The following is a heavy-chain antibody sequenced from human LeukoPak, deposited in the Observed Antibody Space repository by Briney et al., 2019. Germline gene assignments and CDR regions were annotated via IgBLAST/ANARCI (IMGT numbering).Heavy chain of an antibody. CDR3: ARLSVGWDYFDY. CDR1: GFTFSDYY. Sequence: GGSLRLSCAASGFTFSDYYMSWIRQAPGKGLEWVSYISSSSSYTNYADSVKGRFTISRDNAKNSLYLQMNSLRAEDTAVYYCARLSVGWDYFDYWGQGTLVTVSS. V-gene: IGHV3-11*03. D-gene: IGHD5-24*01. J-gene: IGHJ4*02. CDR2: ISSSSSYT.